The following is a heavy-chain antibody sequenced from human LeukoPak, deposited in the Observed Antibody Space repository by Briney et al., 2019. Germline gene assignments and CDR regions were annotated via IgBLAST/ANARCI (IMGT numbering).Heavy chain of an antibody. D-gene: IGHD3/OR15-3a*01. CDR1: GFTFSSYW. J-gene: IGHJ5*02. Sequence: GGSLRLSCAAPGFTFSSYWMSWVRQAPGKGLEWVANIKQDGSEKYYVDSVKGRFTISRDNAKNSLYLQMNSLRAEDTAVYYCARDRTGYYINWFDPWGQGTLVTVSS. CDR3: ARDRTGYYINWFDP. V-gene: IGHV3-7*01. CDR2: IKQDGSEK.